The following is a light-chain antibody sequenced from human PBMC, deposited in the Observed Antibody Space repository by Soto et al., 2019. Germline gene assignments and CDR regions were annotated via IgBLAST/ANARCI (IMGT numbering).Light chain of an antibody. J-gene: IGLJ2*01. Sequence: QSALTQPASVSGSPGQSITISCTGTSSDVGGYNYVSWYQQHPGKAPKLMIYDVSNRPSGVSNRFSGSKSGNTASLPISGLQAEDEADYYCSSYTSSSIPVVFGGGTKLTVL. V-gene: IGLV2-14*01. CDR1: SSDVGGYNY. CDR2: DVS. CDR3: SSYTSSSIPVV.